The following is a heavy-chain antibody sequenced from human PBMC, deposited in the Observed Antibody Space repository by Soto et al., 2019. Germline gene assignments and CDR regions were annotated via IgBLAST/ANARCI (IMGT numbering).Heavy chain of an antibody. CDR2: IYYSGST. CDR1: GGSISSGGYY. Sequence: QVQLQESGPGLVKPSQTLSLTCTVSGGSISSGGYYWSWIRQHPGKGLEWIGYIYYSGSTYYNPSLMSRVTISVDTSKNQFSLKLSSVTAADTAVYYCAIYDSSGSRGFQHWGQGTLVTVSS. V-gene: IGHV4-31*03. CDR3: AIYDSSGSRGFQH. J-gene: IGHJ1*01. D-gene: IGHD3-22*01.